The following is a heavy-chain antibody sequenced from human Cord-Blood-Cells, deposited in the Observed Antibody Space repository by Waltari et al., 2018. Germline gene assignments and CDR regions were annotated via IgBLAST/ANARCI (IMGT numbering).Heavy chain of an antibody. J-gene: IGHJ4*02. D-gene: IGHD2-21*01. V-gene: IGHV1-2*02. CDR1: GYTFTGYY. CDR2: INPNSGGT. Sequence: QVQLVQSGAEVQKPGASVKVSCKASGYTFTGYYMHWVRQAPGQGLEWLGWINPNSGGTNYAQKFQGRVTMTRDTSISTAYMELSRLRSDDTAVYYCARAAHIVVVIAIPYFDYWGQGTLVTVSS. CDR3: ARAAHIVVVIAIPYFDY.